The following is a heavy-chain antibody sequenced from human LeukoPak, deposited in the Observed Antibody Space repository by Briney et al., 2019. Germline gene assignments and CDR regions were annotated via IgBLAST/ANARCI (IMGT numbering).Heavy chain of an antibody. CDR3: TRDLNGDPYYYLDV. J-gene: IGHJ6*03. V-gene: IGHV3-74*03. CDR2: INTDGSHS. D-gene: IGHD4-17*01. Sequence: GGSLRLSCAGSGFSFNNYLMHWVRQAPGKGLVWVSRINTDGSHSMYADSVKGRFSISRDNTNNTLYLQMNSLRAEDTAVYYCTRDLNGDPYYYLDVWGKGTTVTVSS. CDR1: GFSFNNYL.